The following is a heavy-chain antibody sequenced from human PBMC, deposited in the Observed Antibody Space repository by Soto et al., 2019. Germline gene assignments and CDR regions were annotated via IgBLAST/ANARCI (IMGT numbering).Heavy chain of an antibody. J-gene: IGHJ4*02. CDR3: ARGPATY. CDR1: GGSLSGYD. V-gene: IGHV4-34*01. Sequence: SETLSLTCGVYGGSLSGYDWSWIRQPPGKGLEWIGEINHSGSTNYNPSLKSRVTISVGTSKNQLSLKLRTVTAADTAVYYCARGPATYWGQGILVTVS. CDR2: INHSGST.